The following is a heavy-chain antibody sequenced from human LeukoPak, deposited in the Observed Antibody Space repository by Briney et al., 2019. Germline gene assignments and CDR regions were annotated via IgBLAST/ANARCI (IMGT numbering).Heavy chain of an antibody. CDR2: IVVGSGHT. J-gene: IGHJ4*02. CDR3: AEGGHDSSGYSPFDY. Sequence: TSVKVSCKASGFTFTTSAVQWVRQARGQRLEWIGWIVVGSGHTSYAQKLQERVTITGDMSTSTAYMELSSLTSEDTAVYYCAEGGHDSSGYSPFDYWGQGTLVTVSS. D-gene: IGHD3-22*01. CDR1: GFTFTTSA. V-gene: IGHV1-58*01.